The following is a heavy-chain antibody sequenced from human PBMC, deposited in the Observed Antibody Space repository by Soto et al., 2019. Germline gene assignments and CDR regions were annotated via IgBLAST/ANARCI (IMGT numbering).Heavy chain of an antibody. Sequence: QITLKESGPTVVNPTETLTLTCTFSGFSLTTSGVGVGWVRQSPGKAPEWLALSYWDDDKRYSTSLKSRLTTTKDTSKNQVVLTLATVDPADTATYYCAHRVLRTVFGLVTTTAIYFDFWGQGTPVVVSS. J-gene: IGHJ4*02. CDR2: SYWDDDK. CDR1: GFSLTTSGVG. CDR3: AHRVLRTVFGLVTTTAIYFDF. V-gene: IGHV2-5*02. D-gene: IGHD3-3*01.